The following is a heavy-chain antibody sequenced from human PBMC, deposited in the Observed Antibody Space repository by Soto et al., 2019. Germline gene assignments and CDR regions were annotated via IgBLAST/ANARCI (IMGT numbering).Heavy chain of an antibody. CDR3: XXXXXXXXXXXXXX. CDR2: IYYSGST. V-gene: IGHV4-31*03. CDR1: GGSISSGGYY. Sequence: QVQLQESGPGLVKPSQTLSLTCTVSGGSISSGGYYWSWIRQHPGKGLEWIGYIYYSGSTYYNPSLKSRVTISVDXSKXXXSXXXXXXXXXXXXXXXXXXXXXXXXXXXXXWGQGTLVTVSS. J-gene: IGHJ4*02.